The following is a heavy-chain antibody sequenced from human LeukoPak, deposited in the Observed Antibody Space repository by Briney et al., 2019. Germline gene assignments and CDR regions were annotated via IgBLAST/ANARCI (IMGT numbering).Heavy chain of an antibody. CDR3: ASLGSIAAPPYYYYYMDV. CDR1: GYTFTSYY. D-gene: IGHD6-6*01. J-gene: IGHJ6*03. CDR2: INPSGGST. Sequence: ASVKVSCKASGYTFTSYYMHWVRQAPGQGLEWMGIINPSGGSTSYAQKFQGRVTMTRDTSTSTVYMELSSLRSEDTAVYYCASLGSIAAPPYYYYYMDVWGKGTRSPSP. V-gene: IGHV1-46*01.